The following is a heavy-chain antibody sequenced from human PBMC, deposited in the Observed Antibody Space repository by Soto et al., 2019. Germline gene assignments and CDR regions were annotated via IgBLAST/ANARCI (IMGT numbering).Heavy chain of an antibody. J-gene: IGHJ4*03. CDR3: ARVPYCGGDCYPYYFDY. CDR1: GGSISSSNW. D-gene: IGHD2-21*02. CDR2: IYHSGST. Sequence: PSETLSLTCAVSGGSISSSNWWSWVRQPPGKGLEWIGEIYHSGSTNYNPSLKSRVTISVDKSKNQFSLKLSSVTAADTAVYYCARVPYCGGDCYPYYFDYWGQGTTVTVSS. V-gene: IGHV4-4*02.